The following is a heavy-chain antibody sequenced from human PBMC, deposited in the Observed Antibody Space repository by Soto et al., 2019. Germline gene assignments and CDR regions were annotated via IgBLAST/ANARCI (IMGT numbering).Heavy chain of an antibody. Sequence: GGSLRLSCAASGFTFSSYAMHWVRQAPGKGLEWVAVISYDGSNKYYADSVKGRFTISRDNSKNTPYLQMNSLRAEDTAVYYCASGYSYGYALDYWGQGTLVTVSS. CDR1: GFTFSSYA. CDR2: ISYDGSNK. CDR3: ASGYSYGYALDY. V-gene: IGHV3-30-3*01. J-gene: IGHJ4*02. D-gene: IGHD5-18*01.